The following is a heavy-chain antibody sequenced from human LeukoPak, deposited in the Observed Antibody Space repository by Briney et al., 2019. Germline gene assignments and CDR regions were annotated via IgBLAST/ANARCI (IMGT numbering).Heavy chain of an antibody. CDR1: GFTFSSYA. Sequence: GGSLRLSCAASGFTFSSYAVSWVRQAPGKGLEWVSVISGSGGSTYYADSVKGRFTISRDNSKNTLYLQMNSLRAEDTAVYYCATPEPGITMVRGVIAAFDYWGQGTLVTVSS. V-gene: IGHV3-23*01. CDR2: ISGSGGST. D-gene: IGHD3-10*01. CDR3: ATPEPGITMVRGVIAAFDY. J-gene: IGHJ4*02.